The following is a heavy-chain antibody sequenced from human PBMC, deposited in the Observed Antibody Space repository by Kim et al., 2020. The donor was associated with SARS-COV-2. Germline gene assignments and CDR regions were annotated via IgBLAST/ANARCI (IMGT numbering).Heavy chain of an antibody. V-gene: IGHV1-3*01. CDR1: GFTFSDYA. D-gene: IGHD3-10*01. CDR3: ARERFGGSFDY. J-gene: IGHJ4*02. CDR2: INAGSGNT. Sequence: ASVKVSCKASGFTFSDYAMYWVRQAPGQRLEWMGWINAGSGNTRYSQKFQGRVTITWDTSASTAYMDLTSLRFEDTAVYYCARERFGGSFDYWGQVTRVT.